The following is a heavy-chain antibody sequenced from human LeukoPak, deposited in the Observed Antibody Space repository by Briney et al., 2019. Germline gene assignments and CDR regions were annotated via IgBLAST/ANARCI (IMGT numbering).Heavy chain of an antibody. CDR1: GGSISSYY. CDR3: ARSGYCSGGSCYGYYGMDV. J-gene: IGHJ6*02. CDR2: IYYSGST. Sequence: PSETLSLTCTVSGGSISSYYWSWIRQPPGKGLEWIGYIYYSGSTNYNPPLKSRVTISVDTSKNQFSLKLSSVTAADTAVYYCARSGYCSGGSCYGYYGMDVWGQGTTVTVSS. D-gene: IGHD2-15*01. V-gene: IGHV4-59*08.